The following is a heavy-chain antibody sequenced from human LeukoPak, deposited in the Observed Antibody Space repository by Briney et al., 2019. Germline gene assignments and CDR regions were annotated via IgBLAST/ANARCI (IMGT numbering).Heavy chain of an antibody. CDR2: INPKNGDT. J-gene: IGHJ3*02. Sequence: ASVKVSCKASGYTFSGFYINWARQAPGQGLEWMGWINPKNGDTHYAQDFLGRVTMTRDTSISTAYMELSRLTSDDTAVYYCARVGGSYYGDAFDIWGQGTMVTVPS. CDR3: ARVGGSYYGDAFDI. CDR1: GYTFSGFY. V-gene: IGHV1-2*02. D-gene: IGHD1-26*01.